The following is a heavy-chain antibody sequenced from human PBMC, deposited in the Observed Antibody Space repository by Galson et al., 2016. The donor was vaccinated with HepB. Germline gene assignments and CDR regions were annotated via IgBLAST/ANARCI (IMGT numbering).Heavy chain of an antibody. CDR1: GYSFTSHW. D-gene: IGHD3-3*01. CDR3: ARHAEDWSGPSNYYGMDV. V-gene: IGHV5-10-1*01. Sequence: QSGAEVKKPGESLRISCQGSGYSFTSHWISWVRQMPGKGLEWMGRIDPSDSYTNYTPSFQGHVTISVDEPISTADLQWSSMKASDTAMYYCARHAEDWSGPSNYYGMDVWGQGTTVTVS. CDR2: IDPSDSYT. J-gene: IGHJ6*02.